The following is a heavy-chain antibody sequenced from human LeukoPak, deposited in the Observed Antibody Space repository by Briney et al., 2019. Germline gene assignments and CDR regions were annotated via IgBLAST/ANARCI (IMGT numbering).Heavy chain of an antibody. CDR1: GFTFDHYA. CDR2: ISWNSGRI. CDR3: ARDDTLVLTAGYFDL. Sequence: PGGSLRLSCAASGFTFDHYAMHWVRQAPGKGLEWVSGISWNSGRIDYADSVKGRFTISRDNAKNSLFLQMTSLRAEDTAFYFCARDDTLVLTAGYFDLWGRGTLVTVSS. V-gene: IGHV3-9*01. J-gene: IGHJ2*01.